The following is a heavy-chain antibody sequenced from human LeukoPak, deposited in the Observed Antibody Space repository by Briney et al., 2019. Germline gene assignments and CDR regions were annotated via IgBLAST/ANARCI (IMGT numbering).Heavy chain of an antibody. CDR1: GGSISPYY. Sequence: PSETLSLTCTVSGGSISPYYWTWIRQSAGKGLEFIGRIHSGGTTNYNPSLASRVSLSVDTSNNQVSLRLSSVTAADTAVYYCARLVQSSPYSSGWYYFDYWGQGTLVTVSS. V-gene: IGHV4-4*07. D-gene: IGHD6-19*01. J-gene: IGHJ4*02. CDR3: ARLVQSSPYSSGWYYFDY. CDR2: IHSGGTT.